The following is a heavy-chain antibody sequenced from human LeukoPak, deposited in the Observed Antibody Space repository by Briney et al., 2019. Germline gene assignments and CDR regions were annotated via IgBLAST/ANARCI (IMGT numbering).Heavy chain of an antibody. D-gene: IGHD3-16*02. CDR2: ISSSSSYI. J-gene: IGHJ4*02. CDR1: GFTFSSYA. CDR3: ARGEGYEKRLGELSLSVY. Sequence: GGSLRLSCAASGFTFSSYAMSWVRQAPGKGLEWVSSISSSSSYIYYADSVKGRFTISRDNAKNSLYLQMNSLRAEDTAVYYCARGEGYEKRLGELSLSVYWGQGTLVTVSS. V-gene: IGHV3-21*01.